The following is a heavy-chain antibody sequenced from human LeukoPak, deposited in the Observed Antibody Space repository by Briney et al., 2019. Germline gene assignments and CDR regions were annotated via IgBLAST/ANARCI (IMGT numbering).Heavy chain of an antibody. CDR3: TTLKSTVIRAFDI. Sequence: PGGSLRLSCSGSGFTFSIAWMSWVRQAAGKGLEWVGRIKSKTDGGTTDYAAPVKGRFTISRDDSKNTLYLQMNSLKTEDTAVYYCTTLKSTVIRAFDIWGQGTMVTVSS. D-gene: IGHD4-23*01. J-gene: IGHJ3*02. CDR1: GFTFSIAW. V-gene: IGHV3-15*01. CDR2: IKSKTDGGTT.